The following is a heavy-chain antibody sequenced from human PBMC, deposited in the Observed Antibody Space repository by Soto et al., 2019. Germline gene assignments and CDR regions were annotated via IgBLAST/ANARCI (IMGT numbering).Heavy chain of an antibody. Sequence: EVQLLESGGGLVQPGGSLRLSCAASGFTFSSYAMSWVRQAPGKGLEWVSAISGSGGSTYYADSVKGRFTISRDNSKNTLYLQMNSLRAEDTAVYYCAKSLYCSSTSCYPAFDIWGQGTMVTVSS. CDR3: AKSLYCSSTSCYPAFDI. D-gene: IGHD2-2*01. V-gene: IGHV3-23*01. J-gene: IGHJ3*02. CDR2: ISGSGGST. CDR1: GFTFSSYA.